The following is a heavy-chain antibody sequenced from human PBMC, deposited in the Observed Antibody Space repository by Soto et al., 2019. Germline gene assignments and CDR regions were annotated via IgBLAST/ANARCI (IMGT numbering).Heavy chain of an antibody. CDR3: ARDRGETYFGSGLDPFDI. CDR2: VYYSGTT. V-gene: IGHV4-59*01. D-gene: IGHD3-10*01. CDR1: GGSINSYY. Sequence: QVQLQESGPGLVKPSETLSLTCSVSGGSINSYYWSWIRQPPGKGLEWLGYVYYSGTTNYSPSLGSRVTISVDTSKNQFYLRLTYVTAADTAVYYCARDRGETYFGSGLDPFDIWGQGTMVTVSA. J-gene: IGHJ3*02.